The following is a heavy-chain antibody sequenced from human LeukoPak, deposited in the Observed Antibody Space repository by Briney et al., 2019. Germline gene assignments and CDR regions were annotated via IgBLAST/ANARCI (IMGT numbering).Heavy chain of an antibody. V-gene: IGHV4-38-2*01. J-gene: IGHJ1*01. D-gene: IGHD2-2*01. CDR2: IYYSGST. CDR3: ARSYCSSTSCYAGGYFQH. Sequence: PSETLSLTCAVSGYSISSGYYWGWIRQPPGKGREWIGNIYYSGSTYYNPSLKSRVTISVDTSKNQFSLRLSSVTAADTAVYYCARSYCSSTSCYAGGYFQHWGQGTLVTVSS. CDR1: GYSISSGYY.